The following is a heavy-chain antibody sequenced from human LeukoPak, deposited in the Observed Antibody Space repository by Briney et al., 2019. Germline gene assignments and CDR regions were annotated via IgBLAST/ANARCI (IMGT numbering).Heavy chain of an antibody. CDR3: ARGAARMVEIATIISFEY. V-gene: IGHV1-69*13. D-gene: IGHD5-24*01. CDR2: IIPIFGTA. Sequence: SVKVSCKASGGTFSSYAISWVRQAPGQGLEWMGGIIPIFGTANYAQKFQGRVTTTADESTSTAYMELSSLRAEDTAVYYCARGAARMVEIATIISFEYWGQGTLVTVSS. J-gene: IGHJ4*02. CDR1: GGTFSSYA.